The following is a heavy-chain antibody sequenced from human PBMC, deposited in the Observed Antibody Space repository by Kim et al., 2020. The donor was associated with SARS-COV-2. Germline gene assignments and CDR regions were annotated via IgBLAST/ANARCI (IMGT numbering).Heavy chain of an antibody. CDR1: GYTFTKYG. V-gene: IGHV1-18*04. CDR3: ARDRTLQRLGYYYYGLDV. CDR2: ISAYNGNT. J-gene: IGHJ6*02. D-gene: IGHD1-1*01. Sequence: ASVRVSCKASGYTFTKYGVSWVRQAPGQGLEWMGWISAYNGNTNYAQKLQGRVTMTTDTSTSTAYMELRSLRSDDTAVYYCARDRTLQRLGYYYYGLDVWGQGTTGTASS.